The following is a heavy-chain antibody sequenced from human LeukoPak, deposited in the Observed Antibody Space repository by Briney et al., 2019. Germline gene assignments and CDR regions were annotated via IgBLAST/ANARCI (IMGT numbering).Heavy chain of an antibody. CDR1: GFTFTTYG. V-gene: IGHV3-30*18. CDR3: AKDSGGESGEGYFDY. J-gene: IGHJ4*02. Sequence: GGSLRLSCAASGFTFTTYGMHWVRQAPGKGLEWAAVISYDGSNKYYADSVKGRFSISRDNSKNTLYLQMNSLRAEDTAVYYCAKDSGGESGEGYFDYWGQGTLVTVSS. CDR2: ISYDGSNK. D-gene: IGHD1-14*01.